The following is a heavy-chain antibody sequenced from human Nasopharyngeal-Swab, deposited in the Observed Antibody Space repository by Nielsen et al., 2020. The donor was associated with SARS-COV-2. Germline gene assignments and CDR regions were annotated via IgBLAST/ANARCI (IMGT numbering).Heavy chain of an antibody. CDR1: GFTFDDYA. V-gene: IGHV3-74*01. J-gene: IGHJ4*01. CDR2: IDTGGTRT. CDR3: ARDIGGFGGY. Sequence: GGSLRLSCAASGFTFDDYAIHWVRQVPGEGLVWVSRIDTGGTRTDYAESVKGRFTISRDNAKNTLYLQMNNLRPEDTAVYYCARDIGGFGGYWGQGTLVTVSS. D-gene: IGHD4-23*01.